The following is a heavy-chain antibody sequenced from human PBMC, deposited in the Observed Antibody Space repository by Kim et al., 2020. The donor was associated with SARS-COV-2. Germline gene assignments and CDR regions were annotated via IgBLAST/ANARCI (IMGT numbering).Heavy chain of an antibody. Sequence: GGSLRLSCAASGFTFSSYSMNWVRQAPGKGLEWVSSISSSSSYIYYADSVKGRFTISRDNAKNSLYLQMNSLRAEDTAVYYCARDCGGDCSDAFDIWGQGTMVTVSS. J-gene: IGHJ3*02. CDR1: GFTFSSYS. D-gene: IGHD2-21*02. V-gene: IGHV3-21*01. CDR2: ISSSSSYI. CDR3: ARDCGGDCSDAFDI.